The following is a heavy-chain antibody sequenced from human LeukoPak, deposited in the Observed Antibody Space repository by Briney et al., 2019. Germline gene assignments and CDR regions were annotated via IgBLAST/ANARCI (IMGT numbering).Heavy chain of an antibody. CDR1: GGSISSYY. D-gene: IGHD3-22*01. CDR3: ARASCNYYDSSGHPSFDP. V-gene: IGHV4-4*07. J-gene: IGHJ5*02. Sequence: SETLSLTCTVSGGSISSYYWSWIRQPAGKGLEGIGRIYTSGSTNYNPSLKSRVTMSVDTSKNQFSLKLSSVTASDTAVYYCARASCNYYDSSGHPSFDPWGHGTLVTVSS. CDR2: IYTSGST.